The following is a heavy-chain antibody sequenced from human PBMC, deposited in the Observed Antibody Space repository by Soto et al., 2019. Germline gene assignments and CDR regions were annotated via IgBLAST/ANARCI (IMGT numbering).Heavy chain of an antibody. V-gene: IGHV1-69*06. J-gene: IGHJ4*02. Sequence: QMQLVQSGAEVKKPGSSVKVSCKASGGTFSSYAISWVRQAPGQGLEWLGEIIPIFGTTKYAQNLQGRVTLTADKSTSTAYMELNSLRAEDTAVYYCARESEDLTSNFDYWGQGTLVTVSS. CDR1: GGTFSSYA. CDR3: ARESEDLTSNFDY. CDR2: IIPIFGTT.